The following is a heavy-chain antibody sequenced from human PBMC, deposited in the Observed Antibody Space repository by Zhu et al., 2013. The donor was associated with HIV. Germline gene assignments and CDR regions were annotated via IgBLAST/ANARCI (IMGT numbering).Heavy chain of an antibody. CDR2: VNPTIGNA. Sequence: QVQLVQSGPEVKKPGASVKVSCKASGYTFTNYGINWVRQATGHGLEWMGWVNPTIGNAGYAQNFQGRVTITRNTSTSTVYMELSSLRSDDTAVYYCARMDKGSCTATTCPDWFDPWGQGTLVTVSS. J-gene: IGHJ5*02. CDR1: GYTFTNYG. D-gene: IGHD2-8*02. CDR3: ARMDKGSCTATTCPDWFDP. V-gene: IGHV1-8*03.